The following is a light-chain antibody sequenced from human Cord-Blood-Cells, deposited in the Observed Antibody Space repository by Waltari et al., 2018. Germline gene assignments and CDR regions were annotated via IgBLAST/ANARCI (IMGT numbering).Light chain of an antibody. J-gene: IGLJ3*02. CDR1: SSDVGSYNL. V-gene: IGLV2-23*01. CDR3: CSYAGSSTWV. Sequence: SAMTQPASVSGSPGQSITISCTRTSSDVGSYNLVSWYQQHPGKAPQLMIYEGSKRPSGVSNRFSGSKSGNTASLTISGLQAEDEADYYCCSYAGSSTWVFGGGTKLTVL. CDR2: EGS.